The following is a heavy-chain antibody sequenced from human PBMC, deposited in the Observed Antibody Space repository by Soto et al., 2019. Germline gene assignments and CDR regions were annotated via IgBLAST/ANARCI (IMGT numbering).Heavy chain of an antibody. D-gene: IGHD3-3*01. Sequence: SESLCLTCTVSVGSISSSSYYWGWIRQHPGKGMEWIGSIYYSGSTYYNPSLKSRVTISVDTSKNQFSLKPSSVTAADTAVYYCARTGWTTIFGVVIDNWFDPWGQGTMVTVSS. CDR2: IYYSGST. V-gene: IGHV4-39*01. CDR3: ARTGWTTIFGVVIDNWFDP. J-gene: IGHJ5*02. CDR1: VGSISSSSYY.